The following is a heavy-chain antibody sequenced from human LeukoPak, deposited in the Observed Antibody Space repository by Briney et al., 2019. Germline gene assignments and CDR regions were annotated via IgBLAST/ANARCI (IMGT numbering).Heavy chain of an antibody. J-gene: IGHJ6*02. CDR1: GGSFSGYY. Sequence: SETXSLTCAVYGGSFSGYYWSWIRQPPGKGLEWIGEIYHSGSTNYNPSLKSRVTISVDKSKNQFSLKLSSVTAADTAVYYCARAREWLVGMDVWGQGTTVTVSS. D-gene: IGHD3-3*01. CDR2: IYHSGST. V-gene: IGHV4-34*01. CDR3: ARAREWLVGMDV.